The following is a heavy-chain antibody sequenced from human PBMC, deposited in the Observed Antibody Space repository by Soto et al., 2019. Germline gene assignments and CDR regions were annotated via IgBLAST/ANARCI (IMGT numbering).Heavy chain of an antibody. D-gene: IGHD2-2*01. Sequence: PGGSLRLSCAASGFTFSDYYMSWIRQAPGKGLEWVSYISSSGSTIYYADSVKGRFTISRDNAKNSLYLQMNSLRAEDTAVYYCAREVQLLWSYFDYWGQGTLVTVSS. CDR2: ISSSGSTI. J-gene: IGHJ4*02. CDR3: AREVQLLWSYFDY. V-gene: IGHV3-11*01. CDR1: GFTFSDYY.